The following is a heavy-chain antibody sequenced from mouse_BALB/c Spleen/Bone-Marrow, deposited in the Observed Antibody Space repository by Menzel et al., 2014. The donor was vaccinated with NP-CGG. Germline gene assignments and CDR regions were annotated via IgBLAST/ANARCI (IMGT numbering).Heavy chain of an antibody. CDR2: IDPANGDT. V-gene: IGHV14-3*02. CDR3: ASYRYAWYFDV. J-gene: IGHJ1*01. CDR1: GFNIKDTY. D-gene: IGHD2-14*01. Sequence: EVQLQQSGAELVKPGASVKLSCTASGFNIKDTYMHWVKQGPEQGLEWIGRIDPANGDTKYDPKFQGKATITADTSSSTAYLQLSSLTSEDTAVYYCASYRYAWYFDVWGAGTTVTVSS.